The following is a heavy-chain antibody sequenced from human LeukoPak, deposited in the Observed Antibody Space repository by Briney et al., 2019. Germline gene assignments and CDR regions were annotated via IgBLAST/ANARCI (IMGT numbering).Heavy chain of an antibody. CDR2: IYPGDSDT. V-gene: IGHV5-51*01. Sequence: GESLKISCKGSGYNITTYWIGWVRQMPGKGLEWMGMIYPGDSDTRYSPSFQGQVTISADKSISTAHLQWRSLRASDTAMYYCARQSMVRGVPDYWGQGTLVTVSS. CDR1: GYNITTYW. J-gene: IGHJ4*02. CDR3: ARQSMVRGVPDY. D-gene: IGHD3-10*01.